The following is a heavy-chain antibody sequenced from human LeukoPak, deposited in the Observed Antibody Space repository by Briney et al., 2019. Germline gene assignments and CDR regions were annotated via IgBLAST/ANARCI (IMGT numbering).Heavy chain of an antibody. V-gene: IGHV3-21*06. J-gene: IGHJ6*02. D-gene: IGHD2-2*01. Sequence: GGSLRLSCAASGFTFSSYTMNWVRRAPGKGLEWVSCIVSSSTYIYYADSVKGRFTISRDNAKNSLYLQMNSLRVEDTAVYYCARDAGYCSSTSCYYYGMDVWGQGTTVTVSS. CDR2: IVSSSTYI. CDR3: ARDAGYCSSTSCYYYGMDV. CDR1: GFTFSSYT.